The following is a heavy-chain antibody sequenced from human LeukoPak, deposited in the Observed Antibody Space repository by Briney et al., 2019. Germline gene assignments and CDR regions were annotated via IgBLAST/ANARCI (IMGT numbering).Heavy chain of an antibody. CDR3: ARVRAAMNEWDFDY. CDR1: GFTFSSYS. D-gene: IGHD5-18*01. CDR2: ISSSSSYI. Sequence: GGSLRLSCAASGFTFSSYSMNWVRQAPGKGLEWVSSISSSSSYIYYADSVKGRFTISRDNAKNSLYLQMNSLRAEDTAVYYCARVRAAMNEWDFDYWGQGTLVTVSS. J-gene: IGHJ4*02. V-gene: IGHV3-21*01.